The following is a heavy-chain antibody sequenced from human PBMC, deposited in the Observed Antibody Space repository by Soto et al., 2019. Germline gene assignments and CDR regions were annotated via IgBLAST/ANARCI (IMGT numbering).Heavy chain of an antibody. Sequence: EVQLLESGGGLVQPGGSLRLSCAASGVTFSSYAMSWVRQAPGKGLEWLSSISTSGGSTYYTDSVKGRFTIYRDNSNHTLYLQMNTLGAGDTAVYYCTLSDGYYGMDVWGLGTRVTVSS. CDR3: TLSDGYYGMDV. V-gene: IGHV3-23*01. J-gene: IGHJ6*02. CDR1: GVTFSSYA. D-gene: IGHD4-17*01. CDR2: ISTSGGST.